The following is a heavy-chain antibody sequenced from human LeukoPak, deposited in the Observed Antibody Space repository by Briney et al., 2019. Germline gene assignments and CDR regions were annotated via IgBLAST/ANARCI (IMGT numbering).Heavy chain of an antibody. CDR2: ISGSGDVI. CDR1: GLTFSDSA. J-gene: IGHJ4*02. D-gene: IGHD4-11*01. V-gene: IGHV3-23*01. Sequence: GGSLRLSCAASGLTFSDSAMSWVRQPPGKGLQWVSSISGSGDVIHYADSVKGRFTISRDNSRGTLFLQMNSLRVDDTAIYFWAIDQGPDYRPWGSATQFYWGQGALVTVSS. CDR3: AIDQGPDYRPWGSATQFY.